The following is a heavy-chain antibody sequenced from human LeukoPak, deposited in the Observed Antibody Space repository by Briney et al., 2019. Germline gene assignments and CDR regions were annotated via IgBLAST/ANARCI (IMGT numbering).Heavy chain of an antibody. V-gene: IGHV1-18*01. D-gene: IGHD2-2*01. CDR1: GYTFTSYG. CDR3: ARDYQRQLYLYYFDY. Sequence: ATVKVSCKASGYTFTSYGISWVRQAPGQGLEWMGWISAYNGNTNYAQKLQGRVTLTTDSSTSTAYMELRRLRSDDTAVYYCARDYQRQLYLYYFDYWGQGTLVTVSS. J-gene: IGHJ4*02. CDR2: ISAYNGNT.